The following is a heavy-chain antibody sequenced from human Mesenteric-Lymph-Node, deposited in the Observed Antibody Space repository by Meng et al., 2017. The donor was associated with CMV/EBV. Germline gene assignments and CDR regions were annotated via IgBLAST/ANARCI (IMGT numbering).Heavy chain of an antibody. V-gene: IGHV4-59*12. Sequence: SETLSLTCTVSGGSISSYYWSWIRQPPGKGLEWIGYIYYSGSTNYNPSLKSRVTISVDTSKNQFSLKLSSVTAADTAVYYCARGLNPLQLLYVTSNWFDPWGQGTLVTVSS. CDR3: ARGLNPLQLLYVTSNWFDP. CDR1: GGSISSYY. D-gene: IGHD2-2*02. J-gene: IGHJ5*02. CDR2: IYYSGST.